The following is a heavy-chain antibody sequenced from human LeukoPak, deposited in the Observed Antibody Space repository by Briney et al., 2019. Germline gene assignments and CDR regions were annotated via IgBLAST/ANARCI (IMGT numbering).Heavy chain of an antibody. Sequence: PGGSQRLSCAASGFTFSTSWMSWVRQAPGKGLEWVANIKQDGSEKYYVDSVKGRFTISRDNAKNSLYLQMNSLRAEDTAVYYCARDSNGVFDYWGQGTLVTVSS. CDR2: IKQDGSEK. J-gene: IGHJ4*02. CDR3: ARDSNGVFDY. CDR1: GFTFSTSW. V-gene: IGHV3-7*01. D-gene: IGHD2-8*01.